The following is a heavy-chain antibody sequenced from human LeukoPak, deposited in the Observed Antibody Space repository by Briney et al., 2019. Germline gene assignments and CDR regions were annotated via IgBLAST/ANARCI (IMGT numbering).Heavy chain of an antibody. CDR2: IKQDGSKK. CDR1: GFTFSTYW. Sequence: GGSLRLSCAASGFTFSTYWLNWVRQAPGKGLEWVANIKQDGSKKYYVDSVKGRFTLSRDRAKNSLYLQMNSLRAEDTAVYYCARAEWSNWYFDLWGRGTLVTVSS. V-gene: IGHV3-7*03. CDR3: ARAEWSNWYFDL. D-gene: IGHD3-3*01. J-gene: IGHJ2*01.